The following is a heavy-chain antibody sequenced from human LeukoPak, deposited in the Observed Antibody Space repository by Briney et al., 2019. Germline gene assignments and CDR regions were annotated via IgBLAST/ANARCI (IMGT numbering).Heavy chain of an antibody. J-gene: IGHJ4*02. CDR3: ARDPQGFGTPHFFDY. V-gene: IGHV1-46*01. CDR1: GYTFTSYY. CDR2: INPSGGST. D-gene: IGHD3-10*01. Sequence: ASVKVSCKASGYTFTSYYMHWVRQAPGQGLEWMGIINPSGGSTTYAQKFQGRVTMTRDTSTRTVYMELSSLRSEDTAVYYCARDPQGFGTPHFFDYWSQGTLVTVSS.